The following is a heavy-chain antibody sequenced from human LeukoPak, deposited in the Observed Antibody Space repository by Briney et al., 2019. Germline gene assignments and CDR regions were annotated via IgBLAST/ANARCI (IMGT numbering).Heavy chain of an antibody. V-gene: IGHV3-23*01. Sequence: GGSLRLSCAASGFTFNSHAMSWVRQAPGGGLEWVSAVSGSSDNTYYADSVKGRFTISRDNSKNTLYLHMSSLRAEDTAVYYCACTAYYYYYLDVWGKGTTVTVSS. CDR1: GFTFNSHA. J-gene: IGHJ6*03. CDR3: ACTAYYYYYLDV. CDR2: VSGSSDNT. D-gene: IGHD5-18*01.